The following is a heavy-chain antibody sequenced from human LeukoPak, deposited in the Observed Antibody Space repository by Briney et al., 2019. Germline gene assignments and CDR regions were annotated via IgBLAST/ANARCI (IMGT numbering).Heavy chain of an antibody. CDR3: ARWATRITIFGVVRKVEYYFDY. CDR1: GFTFSSYW. V-gene: IGHV3-74*01. CDR2: INSDGSST. D-gene: IGHD3-3*01. J-gene: IGHJ4*02. Sequence: HTGGSLRLSCAASGFTFSSYWMPWVRQAPGKGLVWVSRINSDGSSTSYADSVKGRFTISRDNAKNTLYLQMNSLRAEDTAVYYCARWATRITIFGVVRKVEYYFDYWGQGTLVTVSS.